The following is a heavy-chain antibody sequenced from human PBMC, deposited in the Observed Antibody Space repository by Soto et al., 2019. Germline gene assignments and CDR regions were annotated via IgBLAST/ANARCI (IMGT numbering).Heavy chain of an antibody. CDR2: ISGDSGNT. CDR3: ARGASPTYCSGGSCILDD. CDR1: GYTHPSSG. V-gene: IGHV1-18*01. Sequence: ASVPVSCQAPGYTHPSSGISWVRQAPGQGLEWMGWISGDSGNTNYAQRLQDRVTMTTDTSTSTVYMELRSLTYDDTAVYYCARGASPTYCSGGSCILDDWGQGTLVTVSS. J-gene: IGHJ4*02. D-gene: IGHD2-15*01.